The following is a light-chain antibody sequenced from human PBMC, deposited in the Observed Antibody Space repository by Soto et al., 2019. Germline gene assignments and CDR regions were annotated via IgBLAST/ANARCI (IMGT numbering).Light chain of an antibody. V-gene: IGKV1-33*01. CDR1: HDITNY. CDR2: DVS. Sequence: DIQMTQSPSSLSVCVGDRVTITCQASHDITNYLNWYQQKPGKAPKLLIYDVSKLETGVPSRFSGSGSGTDFTFTISSLQPEDIATYFCQQYDDLPITFGQGTRLEIK. CDR3: QQYDDLPIT. J-gene: IGKJ5*01.